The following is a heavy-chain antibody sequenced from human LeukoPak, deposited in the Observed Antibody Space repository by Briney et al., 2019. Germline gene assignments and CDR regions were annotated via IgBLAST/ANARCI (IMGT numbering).Heavy chain of an antibody. Sequence: GGSLRLSCAASGFIFSSQWMGWVRQAPGKGLEWVANVNQGGTEKFYVASVKGRFSISRDNAENSLYLQMNSLRAEDTAVYYCAKEGWLQGPLDYWGQGTLVTVSS. CDR1: GFIFSSQW. V-gene: IGHV3-7*01. CDR3: AKEGWLQGPLDY. J-gene: IGHJ4*02. D-gene: IGHD5-24*01. CDR2: VNQGGTEK.